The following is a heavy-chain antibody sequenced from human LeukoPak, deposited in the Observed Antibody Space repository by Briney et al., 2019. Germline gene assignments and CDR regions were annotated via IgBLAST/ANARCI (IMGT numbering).Heavy chain of an antibody. CDR2: IKEDGSEK. Sequence: GGSLRLSCAGSGFTFSSHWMNWVRQAPGKGLEWVASIKEDGSEKHYVDSVSGRSTISRDNAKNSLHLQMSSLRAEDTAVYYCARRGITISGVLVYHYSGLDVWGQGTTVTVSS. J-gene: IGHJ6*02. D-gene: IGHD3-3*01. CDR1: GFTFSSHW. V-gene: IGHV3-7*01. CDR3: ARRGITISGVLVYHYSGLDV.